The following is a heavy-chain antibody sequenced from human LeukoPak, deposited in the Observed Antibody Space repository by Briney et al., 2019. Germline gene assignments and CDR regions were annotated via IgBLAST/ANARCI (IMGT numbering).Heavy chain of an antibody. CDR3: ARVYSANGYGSGYYDY. CDR2: ITSTSNHI. Sequence: GGSLRLSCVASGFTLSTYDMNWVRQAPGKGLEWVSAITSTSNHINYADSVKGRFTISRDSANSSLYLQMNSLRAEDAAVYYCARVYSANGYGSGYYDYWGQGTLVTVSS. CDR1: GFTLSTYD. V-gene: IGHV3-21*01. J-gene: IGHJ4*02. D-gene: IGHD3-10*01.